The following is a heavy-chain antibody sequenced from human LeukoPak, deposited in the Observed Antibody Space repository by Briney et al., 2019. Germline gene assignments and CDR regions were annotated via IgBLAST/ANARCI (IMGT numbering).Heavy chain of an antibody. J-gene: IGHJ6*02. Sequence: SETLSLTCAVYGGSFSGYYWSWIRQPPGKGLEWIGKINHSGSTNYNPSLKSRVTISVDTSKNQFSLKLSSVTAADTAVYYCARAERYCSSTSCQDYGMDVWGQGTTVTVSS. D-gene: IGHD2-2*01. CDR3: ARAERYCSSTSCQDYGMDV. V-gene: IGHV4-34*01. CDR1: GGSFSGYY. CDR2: INHSGST.